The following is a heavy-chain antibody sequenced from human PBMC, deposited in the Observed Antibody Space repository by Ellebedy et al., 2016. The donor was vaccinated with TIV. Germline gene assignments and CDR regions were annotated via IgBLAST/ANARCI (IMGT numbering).Heavy chain of an antibody. J-gene: IGHJ4*02. CDR1: GFTFSSYA. D-gene: IGHD5-12*01. CDR3: AGGYDPENYFDY. V-gene: IGHV3-23*01. Sequence: GGSLRLXXAASGFTFSSYAMSWVRQAPGKGLEWVSAISGSGGSTYYADSVKGRFTISRDNAKNSLYLQMNSLRAEDTAVYYYAGGYDPENYFDYWGQGTLVTVSS. CDR2: ISGSGGST.